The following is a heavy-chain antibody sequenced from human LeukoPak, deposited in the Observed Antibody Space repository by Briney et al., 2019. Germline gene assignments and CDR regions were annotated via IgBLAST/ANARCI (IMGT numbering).Heavy chain of an antibody. CDR1: GINFRGYW. J-gene: IGHJ4*02. V-gene: IGHV3-7*01. CDR3: ARDLGHTGYDLYDY. Sequence: GGSLRLSCAVSGINFRGYWMAWVRQAPGKGLEWVANMKQDRSEKYYVDSVKGRFTISRDNAKNSLYLEMNSLRVEDTAVYHCARDLGHTGYDLYDYWGQGTLVTVSS. D-gene: IGHD5-12*01. CDR2: MKQDRSEK.